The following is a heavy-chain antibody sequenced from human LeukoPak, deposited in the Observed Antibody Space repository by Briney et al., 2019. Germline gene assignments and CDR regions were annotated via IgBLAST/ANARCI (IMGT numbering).Heavy chain of an antibody. CDR2: ISAYNGNT. J-gene: IGHJ4*02. Sequence: ASVTVSCKASGYTFTSYGIGWVRQAPGQGLEWMGWISAYNGNTNYAQKLQGRVTMTTDTSTSTAYMELRSLRSDDTAVYYCARGPPGNYFWSGYHSFFDYWGQGTLVTVSS. CDR3: ARGPPGNYFWSGYHSFFDY. D-gene: IGHD3-3*01. V-gene: IGHV1-18*01. CDR1: GYTFTSYG.